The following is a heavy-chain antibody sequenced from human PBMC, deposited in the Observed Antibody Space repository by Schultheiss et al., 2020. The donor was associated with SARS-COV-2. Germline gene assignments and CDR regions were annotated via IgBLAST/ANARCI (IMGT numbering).Heavy chain of an antibody. CDR3: ARDLGCSSSTCHDY. Sequence: SVKVSCKASGGTFSSYAISWVRQAPGQGLEWMGGIIPIFGTANYAQNFQGRVTITADKSTSTAYMELSSLRFEDTAVYYCARDLGCSSSTCHDYWGQGSLVTVSS. D-gene: IGHD2-2*01. J-gene: IGHJ4*02. V-gene: IGHV1-69*06. CDR2: IIPIFGTA. CDR1: GGTFSSYA.